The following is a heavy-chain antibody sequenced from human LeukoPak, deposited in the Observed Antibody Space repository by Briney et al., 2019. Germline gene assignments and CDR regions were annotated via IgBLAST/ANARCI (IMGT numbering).Heavy chain of an antibody. CDR3: ARRAFGMGPTIDY. CDR1: GFTFSTYA. D-gene: IGHD1-26*01. Sequence: WGSLRLSCAASGFTFSTYAMHWVRQAPGKGLEYVSAISSHGGSTYYANSVKGRFTISRDNSKSTLYLQMGSLRTEDMAVYYCARRAFGMGPTIDYWGQGTLVTVSS. J-gene: IGHJ4*02. V-gene: IGHV3-64*01. CDR2: ISSHGGST.